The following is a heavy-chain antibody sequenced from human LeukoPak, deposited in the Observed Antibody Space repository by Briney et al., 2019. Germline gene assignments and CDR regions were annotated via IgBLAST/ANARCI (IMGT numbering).Heavy chain of an antibody. CDR3: ARSNQIGTTDY. V-gene: IGHV3-7*03. D-gene: IGHD1-1*01. J-gene: IGHJ4*02. Sequence: RGSLRLSCTASEIIFDTYWMSWVRQAPGKGLEWVANINRDVGETYYVDTVRGRFTISRDNARNSLYLQMSSLRVDDTAIYYCARSNQIGTTDYWGQGTLVTVSS. CDR2: INRDVGET. CDR1: EIIFDTYW.